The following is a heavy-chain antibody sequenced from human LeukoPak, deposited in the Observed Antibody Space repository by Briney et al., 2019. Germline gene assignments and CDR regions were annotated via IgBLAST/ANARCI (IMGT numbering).Heavy chain of an antibody. Sequence: GGSLRLSCSASGFTFSSYAMHWVRQAPGKGLEYVSAISSNGGSTYYADSVKGRFTISRDNSKNTLYLQMNSLRAEDTAVYYCAKLYGIRYYDSSGYPDYWGQGTLVTVSS. CDR3: AKLYGIRYYDSSGYPDY. CDR1: GFTFSSYA. CDR2: ISSNGGST. V-gene: IGHV3-64*04. D-gene: IGHD3-22*01. J-gene: IGHJ4*02.